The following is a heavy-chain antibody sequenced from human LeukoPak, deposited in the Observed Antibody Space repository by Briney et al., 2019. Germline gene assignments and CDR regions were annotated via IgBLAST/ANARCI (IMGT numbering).Heavy chain of an antibody. D-gene: IGHD3-3*01. CDR2: IYYSEST. V-gene: IGHV4-59*01. J-gene: IGHJ4*02. CDR1: GGSISSYY. CDR3: ASSSIRFLEWLAFDY. Sequence: SETLSLTCTVSGGSISSYYWSWIRQPPGKGLEWLGYIYYSESTNYHPSLKSRVTLSVDTSKNQFSLKLSSVTAADTAVYYCASSSIRFLEWLAFDYWGQGTLVTVSS.